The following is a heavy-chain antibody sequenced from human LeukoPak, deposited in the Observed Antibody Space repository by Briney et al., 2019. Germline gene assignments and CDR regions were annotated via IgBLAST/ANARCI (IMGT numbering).Heavy chain of an antibody. CDR3: ARAVSIAAAATIHDY. D-gene: IGHD6-13*01. J-gene: IGHJ4*02. Sequence: PSETLSLTCTVSGGSISNYYWSWIRQPAGKGLEWIGRIYTSGSTNYNPSLKSRVSMSVDTSKNQFSLKLTSVTAADTAVYYCARAVSIAAAATIHDYWGQGTLVTVSS. V-gene: IGHV4-4*07. CDR2: IYTSGST. CDR1: GGSISNYY.